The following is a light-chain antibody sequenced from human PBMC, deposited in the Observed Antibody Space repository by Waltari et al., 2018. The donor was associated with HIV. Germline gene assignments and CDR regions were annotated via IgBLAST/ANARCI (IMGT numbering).Light chain of an antibody. Sequence: QSVVTQPPSASGTPGQRVTISCSGSDSHIGSNYVYWYQDLPGTAPKLLIYKNNQRSSGVPDRFPGSKSDTSASLAISGLRSEDEADYYCASWDDNLNSWVFGGGTKLTVL. CDR1: DSHIGSNY. V-gene: IGLV1-47*01. CDR3: ASWDDNLNSWV. J-gene: IGLJ3*02. CDR2: KNN.